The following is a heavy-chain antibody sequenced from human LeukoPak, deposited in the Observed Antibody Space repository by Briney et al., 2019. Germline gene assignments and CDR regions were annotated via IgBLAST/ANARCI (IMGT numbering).Heavy chain of an antibody. J-gene: IGHJ4*02. Sequence: PGGSLRLSCVASGFTFSSYEINWVRQAPGKGLEWVSYISSSGRTIYYADSVQGRFTISRDNAKNSLYLQMSSLRAEDTAVYYCARDPGQRDYGDYTYYFDYWGQGTLVTVSS. CDR3: ARDPGQRDYGDYTYYFDY. CDR2: ISSSGRTI. V-gene: IGHV3-48*03. CDR1: GFTFSSYE. D-gene: IGHD4-17*01.